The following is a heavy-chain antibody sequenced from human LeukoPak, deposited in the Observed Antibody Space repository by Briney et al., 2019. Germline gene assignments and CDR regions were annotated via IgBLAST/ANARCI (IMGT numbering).Heavy chain of an antibody. Sequence: SETLSLTCTVSGGSISSYYWSWIRQPAGKGLEWIGRVYTSGSTTYNPSLKSRVTISVDTSKNQFSLRLSSVTAADTAVYYCARLFDCWGQGTLVTVSS. CDR1: GGSISSYY. V-gene: IGHV4-4*07. J-gene: IGHJ4*02. CDR2: VYTSGST. CDR3: ARLFDC.